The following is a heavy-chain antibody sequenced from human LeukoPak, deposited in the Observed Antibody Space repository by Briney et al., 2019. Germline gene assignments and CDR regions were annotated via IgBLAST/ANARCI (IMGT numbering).Heavy chain of an antibody. CDR2: IYHSGST. D-gene: IGHD3-10*01. CDR1: GGSISSSNW. V-gene: IGHV4-4*02. Sequence: SGTLSLTCAVSGGSISSSNWWSWVRQPPGKGLEWIGEIYHSGSTNYNPSLKSRVTISVDTSKNQFSLELSSVTAADTAVYYCAPDSGLWVGELYASWFDPWGQGTLVTVSS. J-gene: IGHJ5*02. CDR3: APDSGLWVGELYASWFDP.